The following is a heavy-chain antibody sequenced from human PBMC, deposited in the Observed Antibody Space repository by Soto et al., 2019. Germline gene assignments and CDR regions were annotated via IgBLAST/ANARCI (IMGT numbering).Heavy chain of an antibody. J-gene: IGHJ4*01. D-gene: IGHD6-19*01. CDR3: AKGSIAVAGTIDY. CDR1: GFTFSSYG. CDR2: ISYDGSNK. Sequence: QVQLVESGGGVVQPGRSLRLSCAASGFTFSSYGMHWVRQAPGKGLEWVAVISYDGSNKYYADSVKGRFTISRDNSKNTLYLQMNSLRAEDTAVYYCAKGSIAVAGTIDYWGHGTLVTVSS. V-gene: IGHV3-30*18.